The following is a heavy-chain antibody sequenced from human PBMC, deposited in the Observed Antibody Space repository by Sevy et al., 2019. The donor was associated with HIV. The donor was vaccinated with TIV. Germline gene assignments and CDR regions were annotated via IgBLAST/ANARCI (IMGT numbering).Heavy chain of an antibody. CDR3: ARGEWGGVNY. D-gene: IGHD3-16*01. Sequence: GGSLRLSCAASGFTFSTYEMNWVRLAPGKGLEWVSYISSSGSTIYYADSVKGRFTISRDNAKNSLYLQMNSLRAEDTAVYYCARGEWGGVNYWGQGTLVTVSS. CDR1: GFTFSTYE. J-gene: IGHJ4*02. CDR2: ISSSGSTI. V-gene: IGHV3-48*03.